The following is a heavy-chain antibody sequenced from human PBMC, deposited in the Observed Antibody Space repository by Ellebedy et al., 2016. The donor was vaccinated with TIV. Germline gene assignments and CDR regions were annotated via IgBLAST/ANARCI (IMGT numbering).Heavy chain of an antibody. J-gene: IGHJ4*02. V-gene: IGHV4-38-2*02. Sequence: MPSETLSLTCTVSAYSLSSGYYWGWIRQPPGKGLEWIGNMHHTGRTYYSSFFKSRVTISSGASESQFSLKLNSVTAADTAVYYCARTYGSGYLDSWGQGTLVTVSA. CDR3: ARTYGSGYLDS. CDR1: AYSLSSGYY. CDR2: MHHTGRT. D-gene: IGHD3-10*01.